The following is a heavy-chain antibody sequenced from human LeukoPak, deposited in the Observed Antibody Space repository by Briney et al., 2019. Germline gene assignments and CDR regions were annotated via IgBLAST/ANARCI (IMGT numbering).Heavy chain of an antibody. D-gene: IGHD1-1*01. CDR2: IYYSGST. J-gene: IGHJ4*02. CDR1: GGSISSGGYY. Sequence: LETLSLTCTVSGGSISSGGYYWSWIRQHPGKGLEWIGYIYYSGSTNYNPSLKSRVTISVDTSKNQFSLKLSSVTAADTAIYYCARLRDLYNIFDYWGQGTLVTVSS. V-gene: IGHV4-61*08. CDR3: ARLRDLYNIFDY.